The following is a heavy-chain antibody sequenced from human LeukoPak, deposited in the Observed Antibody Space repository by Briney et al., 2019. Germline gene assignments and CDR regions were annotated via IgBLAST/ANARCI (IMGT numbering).Heavy chain of an antibody. D-gene: IGHD4-17*01. CDR3: ARDSPNDYGDYFDY. CDR1: GCTFSTHS. J-gene: IGHJ4*02. CDR2: ISTSGSTI. Sequence: PGGSLRLSCAASGCTFSTHSMNWVRQAPGKGLEWVSYISTSGSTISYADSVKGRFTISRDNAQHSLSLQMNSLRDEDTAVYYCARDSPNDYGDYFDYWGQGTLVTVSS. V-gene: IGHV3-48*02.